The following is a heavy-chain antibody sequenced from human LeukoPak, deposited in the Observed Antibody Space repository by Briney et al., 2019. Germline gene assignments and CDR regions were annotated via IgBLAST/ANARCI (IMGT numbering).Heavy chain of an antibody. D-gene: IGHD5-24*01. CDR3: ARDREMATIRYFDY. CDR2: ISYDGSNK. CDR1: GFTFSSYA. J-gene: IGHJ4*02. Sequence: PGSSLRFSCAASGFTFSSYAMHWVRQAPGKGLEWVAVISYDGSNKYYADSVKGRFTISRDNSKNTLYLQMNSLRAEDTAVYYCARDREMATIRYFDYWGQGTLVTVSS. V-gene: IGHV3-30-3*01.